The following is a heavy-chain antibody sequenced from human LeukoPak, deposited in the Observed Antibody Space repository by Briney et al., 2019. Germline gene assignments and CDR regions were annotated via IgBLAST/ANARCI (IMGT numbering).Heavy chain of an antibody. D-gene: IGHD6-25*01. CDR2: VHLDGRT. V-gene: IGHV4-4*02. CDR1: AGSVSSTNW. CDR3: AREGGFYRPLDY. J-gene: IGHJ4*02. Sequence: PSQTLSPTCGVSAGSVSSTNWWTWIRQPPGKGLEWIGGVHLDGRTNFNPSLKSRLTMSVDLSENHVSLKLTSVTAADTAVYYCAREGGFYRPLDYSGQGTLVTVSS.